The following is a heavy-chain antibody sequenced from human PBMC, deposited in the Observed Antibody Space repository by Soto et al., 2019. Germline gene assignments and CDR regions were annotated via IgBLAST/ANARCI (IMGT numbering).Heavy chain of an antibody. CDR2: IHYSGSA. Sequence: QVQLQESGPGLVKPSETLSLTCTVSGGSVSSGSYYWSWIRQPPGKGLEWIGYIHYSGSADYSPPLKSRVTISIYTSKNPFSLNLSSVTAADTAVYYCARLEYYDYVWGSYRSPYYFDYWGQGTFVTVSS. V-gene: IGHV4-61*01. CDR1: GGSVSSGSYY. CDR3: ARLEYYDYVWGSYRSPYYFDY. J-gene: IGHJ4*02. D-gene: IGHD3-16*02.